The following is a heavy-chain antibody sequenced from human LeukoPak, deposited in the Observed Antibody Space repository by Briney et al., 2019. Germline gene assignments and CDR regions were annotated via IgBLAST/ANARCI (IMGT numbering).Heavy chain of an antibody. CDR3: VRDEAGTTPFDY. J-gene: IGHJ4*02. V-gene: IGHV3-21*01. CDR2: ISSSSSYI. Sequence: GGSLRLSCAASGFTFSGYSMNWVRQAPGKGLEWVSSISSSSSYIYYADSVKGRFTISRDNAKNTLYLQVSSLRAEDTAVYYCVRDEAGTTPFDYWGQGTLVTVSS. D-gene: IGHD1-7*01. CDR1: GFTFSGYS.